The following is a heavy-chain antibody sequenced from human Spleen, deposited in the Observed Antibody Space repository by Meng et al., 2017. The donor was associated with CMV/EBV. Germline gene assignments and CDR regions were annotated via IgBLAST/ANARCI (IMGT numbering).Heavy chain of an antibody. CDR1: YA. J-gene: IGHJ4*02. D-gene: IGHD2-2*02. Sequence: YASSWVRQAPGQGLEWMGGIIPIFGTANYAQNFQGRVTITTDESRNTAYMELSSLRSEDTAVYYCARIGLCSGTTCYTGDYSSRHFDYWGQGTLVTVSS. CDR2: IIPIFGTA. V-gene: IGHV1-69*05. CDR3: ARIGLCSGTTCYTGDYSSRHFDY.